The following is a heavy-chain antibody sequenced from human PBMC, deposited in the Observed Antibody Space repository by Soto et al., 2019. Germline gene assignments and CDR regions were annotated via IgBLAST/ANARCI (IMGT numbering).Heavy chain of an antibody. Sequence: GGSLILSCAASGFGFGGKTMYWVRQAPGRGLEWVALIAPDGSQIYYADSVKGRFTISRDNSKNTLYLQMDNLRAEDTSLYLCATDIHATWLLNSWGQGTLVTVSS. CDR3: ATDIHATWLLNS. CDR1: GFGFGGKT. D-gene: IGHD2-2*02. CDR2: IAPDGSQI. V-gene: IGHV3-30-3*02. J-gene: IGHJ5*02.